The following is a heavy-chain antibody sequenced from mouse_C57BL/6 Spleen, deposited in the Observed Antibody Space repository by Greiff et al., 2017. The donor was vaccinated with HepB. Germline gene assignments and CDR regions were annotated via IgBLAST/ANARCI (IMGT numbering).Heavy chain of an antibody. Sequence: EVQVVESGEGLVKPGGSLKLSCAASGFTFSSYAMSWVRQTPEKRLEWVAYISSGGDYIYYADTVKGRFTISRDNARNTLYLQMSSLKSEDTAMYYCTRDTPSYDWFAYWGQGTLVTVSA. D-gene: IGHD2-12*01. J-gene: IGHJ3*01. CDR2: ISSGGDYI. CDR3: TRDTPSYDWFAY. CDR1: GFTFSSYA. V-gene: IGHV5-9-1*02.